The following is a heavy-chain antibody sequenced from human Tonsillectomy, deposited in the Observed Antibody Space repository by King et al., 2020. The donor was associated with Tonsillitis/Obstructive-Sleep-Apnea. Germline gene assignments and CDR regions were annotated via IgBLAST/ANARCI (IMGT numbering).Heavy chain of an antibody. CDR2: ISAHNGHT. CDR3: AIDSMSHYYDSSAYYTFNY. V-gene: IGHV1-18*01. Sequence: QLVQSGAEVKKPGASVKVSCKASGYTFINYGISWVRQAPGQGLEWMAWISAHNGHTNYAQKLQGRVTMTTDASTSTAYMELRSLRSDDTAVYYCAIDSMSHYYDSSAYYTFNYWGQGTLVTVSS. D-gene: IGHD3-22*01. J-gene: IGHJ4*02. CDR1: GYTFINYG.